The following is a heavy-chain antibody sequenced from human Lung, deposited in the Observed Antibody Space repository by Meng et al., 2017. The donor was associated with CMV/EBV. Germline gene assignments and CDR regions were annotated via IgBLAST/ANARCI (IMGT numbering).Heavy chain of an antibody. Sequence: SVXVSXXASGFFFTGYYMHWVRQAPGQGLEWMGWINPNSGGTKYAQKFQGRVTMTRDTSIRTAYMELRSLRSDDTAVYYCARDRQRWLQSGALDDWGHGXLVTVSS. CDR1: GFFFTGYY. V-gene: IGHV1-2*02. CDR2: INPNSGGT. CDR3: ARDRQRWLQSGALDD. D-gene: IGHD5-24*01. J-gene: IGHJ4*01.